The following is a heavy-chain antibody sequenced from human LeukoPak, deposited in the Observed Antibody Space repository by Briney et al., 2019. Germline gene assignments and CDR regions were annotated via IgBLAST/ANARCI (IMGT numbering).Heavy chain of an antibody. V-gene: IGHV4-59*01. CDR2: IYYSGST. J-gene: IGHJ4*02. CDR1: GGSISSYY. D-gene: IGHD6-13*01. CDR3: ARDGRALAAAGYFDY. Sequence: SETLSLTCTVSGGSISSYYWSWIRQSPGKGLEWIGYIYYSGSTNYNPSLKSRVTISVDTSKNQFSLKLSSVTAADTAVYYCARDGRALAAAGYFDYWGQGTLVTVSS.